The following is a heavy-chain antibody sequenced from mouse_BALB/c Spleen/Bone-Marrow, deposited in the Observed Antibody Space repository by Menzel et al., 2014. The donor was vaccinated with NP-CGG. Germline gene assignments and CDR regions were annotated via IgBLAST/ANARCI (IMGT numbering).Heavy chain of an antibody. CDR2: IHPYNDGT. CDR1: GFTLTSYV. V-gene: IGHV1-14*01. Sequence: EVKLVESGPDLVKPGASVKMSCNASGFTLTSYVIHWVKQKPGQGLEWIGDIHPYNDGTRYNEKFKGKATLTSDKSSSTADMELSSLTSEDSAVYYCARSRNYRYEGEYDMDYWGQGTSVTVSS. CDR3: ARSRNYRYEGEYDMDY. J-gene: IGHJ4*01. D-gene: IGHD2-14*01.